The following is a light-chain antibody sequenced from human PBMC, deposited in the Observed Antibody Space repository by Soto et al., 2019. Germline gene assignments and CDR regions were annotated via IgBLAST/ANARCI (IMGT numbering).Light chain of an antibody. CDR3: QSFDTRLTGSRV. CDR2: GNS. J-gene: IGLJ3*02. V-gene: IGLV1-40*01. CDR1: RSNIGAGYD. Sequence: QAVVTQPPSVSVAPGQRVTISCTGNRSNIGAGYDVHWYQHVSGTAPKLLLFGNSNRPSGVSDRFSGSKSGASGSLAITGLQTEDEAVYYCQSFDTRLTGSRVFGGGTKLTVL.